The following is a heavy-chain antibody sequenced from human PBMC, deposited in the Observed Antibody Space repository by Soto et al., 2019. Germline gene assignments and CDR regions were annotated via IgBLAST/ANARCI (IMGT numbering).Heavy chain of an antibody. CDR3: ARTRGYYTFDY. V-gene: IGHV4-61*01. Sequence: SETLSLTCTVSRGSVSSGSYYWSWIRQPPGKGLEWIGYIYYSGSTNYNPSLKSRVTISVDTSKNQFSLKLSSVTAADTAVYYCARTRGYYTFDYWGQGTLVTVSS. D-gene: IGHD3-3*01. J-gene: IGHJ4*02. CDR2: IYYSGST. CDR1: RGSVSSGSYY.